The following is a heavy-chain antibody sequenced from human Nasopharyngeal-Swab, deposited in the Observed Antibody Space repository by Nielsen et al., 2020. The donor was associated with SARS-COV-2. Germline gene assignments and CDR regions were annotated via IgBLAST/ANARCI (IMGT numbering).Heavy chain of an antibody. D-gene: IGHD5-24*01. V-gene: IGHV4-34*01. J-gene: IGHJ4*02. CDR2: INHRGRP. Sequence: SETLSLTCAVYGGSFSGYYWSWIRQPTGKGLEWIGEINHRGRPKYNPSLKSRVTISVDTSKNQFSLKLSSVTAADTAVYYCARGRGVGLATIGVDYWGQGTLVTVSS. CDR3: ARGRGVGLATIGVDY. CDR1: GGSFSGYY.